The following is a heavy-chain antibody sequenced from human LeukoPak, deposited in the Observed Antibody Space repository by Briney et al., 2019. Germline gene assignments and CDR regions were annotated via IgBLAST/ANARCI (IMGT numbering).Heavy chain of an antibody. CDR2: IYYSGST. CDR1: GGSISSSSYY. V-gene: IGHV4-39*01. J-gene: IGHJ5*02. CDR3: ARSEGYGILGPTPNWFDP. Sequence: SETLSLTCTASGGSISSSSYYWGWIRQPPGKGLEWIGSIYYSGSTYYNPSLKSRVTISVDTSKNQFSLKLSSVTAADTAVYYCARSEGYGILGPTPNWFDPWGQGTLVTVSS. D-gene: IGHD5-12*01.